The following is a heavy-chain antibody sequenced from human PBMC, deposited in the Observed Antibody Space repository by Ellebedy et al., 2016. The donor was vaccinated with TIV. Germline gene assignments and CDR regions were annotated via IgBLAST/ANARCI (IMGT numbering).Heavy chain of an antibody. CDR3: ARDYLALRYFDWQNNYYFDL. CDR1: GFTFSRYW. V-gene: IGHV3-7*01. J-gene: IGHJ2*01. CDR2: IKQDGSEK. D-gene: IGHD3-9*01. Sequence: GESLKISCAASGFTFSRYWMSWVRQAPGKGLEWVASIKQDGSEKHYVDSVNGRFTISRDNVNDSMFLQMNSLRAEDTAVYYCARDYLALRYFDWQNNYYFDLWGRGTPVTVSS.